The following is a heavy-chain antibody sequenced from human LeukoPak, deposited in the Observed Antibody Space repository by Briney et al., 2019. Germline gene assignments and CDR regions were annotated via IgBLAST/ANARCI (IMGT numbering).Heavy chain of an antibody. J-gene: IGHJ4*02. V-gene: IGHV3-74*01. CDR2: INSDGRST. CDR3: ARGADSGYSSDN. CDR1: GFTFSNYW. Sequence: RGSLRLSCAASGFTFSNYWTHWVRQAPGKGLVWVSRINSDGRSTNYADSVKGRFTISRDNAKNTLYLQMNSLRAEDTAVYYCARGADSGYSSDNWGQGTLVSVSS. D-gene: IGHD3-9*01.